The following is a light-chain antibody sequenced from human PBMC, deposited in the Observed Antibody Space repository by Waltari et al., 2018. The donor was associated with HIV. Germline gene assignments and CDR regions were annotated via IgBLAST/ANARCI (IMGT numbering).Light chain of an antibody. CDR2: KAP. Sequence: SYDLPQPPSVSVSPGQTARITCSGDALPKQYACWYQQKPGQSPVLVIYKAPERPSGIPERFSGSRSGTTVTLTISGVQAEDEADYYCHSSDSSGTYVFGTGTKVSVL. V-gene: IGLV3-25*03. CDR3: HSSDSSGTYV. CDR1: ALPKQY. J-gene: IGLJ1*01.